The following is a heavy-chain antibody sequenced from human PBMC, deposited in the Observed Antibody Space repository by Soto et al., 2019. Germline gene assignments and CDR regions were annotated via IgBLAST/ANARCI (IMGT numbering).Heavy chain of an antibody. CDR2: FHFSGST. D-gene: IGHD5-18*01. CDR3: ARASGYSYGYDDFFDN. V-gene: IGHV4-59*01. Sequence: WTWLRQSPTNGLEWIGYFHFSGSTKYNPSLESRLTISADTSKNQISLTLSSATAADTAVYYCARASGYSYGYDDFFDNWGQGTLANVSS. J-gene: IGHJ4*01.